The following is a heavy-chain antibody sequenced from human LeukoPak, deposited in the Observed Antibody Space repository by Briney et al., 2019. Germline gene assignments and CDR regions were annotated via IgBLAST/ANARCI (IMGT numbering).Heavy chain of an antibody. CDR1: GLTFSTYA. V-gene: IGHV3-23*01. D-gene: IGHD6-13*01. Sequence: PGGSLRLSCAASGLTFSTYAISWVRQAPGKGLEWVSHVSVSGDITYCADSVKGRFTISRDNSKNTLDLQMNSLRVEDTAIYYCAKVVAAAGQFDYWGQGTLVTVSS. J-gene: IGHJ4*02. CDR3: AKVVAAAGQFDY. CDR2: VSVSGDIT.